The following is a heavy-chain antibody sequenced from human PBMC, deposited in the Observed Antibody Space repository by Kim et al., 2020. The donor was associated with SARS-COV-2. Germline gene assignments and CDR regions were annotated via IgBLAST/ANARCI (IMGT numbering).Heavy chain of an antibody. CDR3: AKDSQLRGYSGYDPEL. Sequence: GGSLRLSCAASGFTFSSYGMHWVRQAPGKGLEWVAVISYDGSNKYYADSVKGRFTISRDNSKNTLYLQMNSLGAEDTAVYYCAKDSQLRGYSGYDPELWGQGTLVTVSA. CDR1: GFTFSSYG. D-gene: IGHD5-12*01. J-gene: IGHJ4*02. V-gene: IGHV3-30*18. CDR2: ISYDGSNK.